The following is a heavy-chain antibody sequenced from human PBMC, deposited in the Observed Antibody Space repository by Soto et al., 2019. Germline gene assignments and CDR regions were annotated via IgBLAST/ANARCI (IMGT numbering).Heavy chain of an antibody. D-gene: IGHD6-19*01. CDR3: AREQWLAL. J-gene: IGHJ4*02. V-gene: IGHV3-7*05. CDR1: GFTFSSYW. CDR2: IKSDGREK. Sequence: VQLVESGGGVVQPGGSLRLSCAASGFTFSSYWMSWVRQAPGKGLEWVANIKSDGREKYYVDSVKGRFTISRDNAKNSVYLQMNSRKAEDTAVYDCAREQWLALWGQGTLVTVSS.